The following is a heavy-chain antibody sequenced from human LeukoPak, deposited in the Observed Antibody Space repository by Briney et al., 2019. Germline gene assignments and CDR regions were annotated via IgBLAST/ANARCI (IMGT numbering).Heavy chain of an antibody. V-gene: IGHV1-69*13. D-gene: IGHD5-18*01. Sequence: SVKVSCKASGGTFSSYAISWVRQAPGQGLEWMGGIIPIFGTANYAQKFQGRVTITADESTSTAYMELSSLRSEDTAVYYCARDTAMAGAYFDYWGQGTLVTVSS. J-gene: IGHJ4*02. CDR2: IIPIFGTA. CDR1: GGTFSSYA. CDR3: ARDTAMAGAYFDY.